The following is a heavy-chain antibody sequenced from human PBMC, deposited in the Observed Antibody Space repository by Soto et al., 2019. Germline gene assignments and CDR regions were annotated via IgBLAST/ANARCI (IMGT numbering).Heavy chain of an antibody. V-gene: IGHV4-31*03. D-gene: IGHD2-2*01. CDR3: ARHFPGPRVEYQLPRPYYYYYGMDV. Sequence: PSETLSLTCTVTGGSTSSGGYYWSWIRQHPGKGLEWIGYIYYTGNTYYNPSLKSRVTISVDTSKNQFSLKLSSVTAADTAVYYCARHFPGPRVEYQLPRPYYYYYGMDVWGQGTTVTVSS. CDR1: GGSTSSGGYY. J-gene: IGHJ6*02. CDR2: IYYTGNT.